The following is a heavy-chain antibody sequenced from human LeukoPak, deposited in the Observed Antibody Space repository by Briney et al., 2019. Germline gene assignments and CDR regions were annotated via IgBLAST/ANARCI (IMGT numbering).Heavy chain of an antibody. CDR2: ISGSDGST. D-gene: IGHD1-26*01. V-gene: IGHV3-23*01. Sequence: GGSLRLSCAASGFTFSSYAMSWVRQVPGKGLEWVSAISGSDGSTYYAAYVKGRFTISRDNSKNTLYLQMNSLRAEDTAVYYCAKAWGATHEFDYWGQGTLVTVSS. CDR3: AKAWGATHEFDY. J-gene: IGHJ4*02. CDR1: GFTFSSYA.